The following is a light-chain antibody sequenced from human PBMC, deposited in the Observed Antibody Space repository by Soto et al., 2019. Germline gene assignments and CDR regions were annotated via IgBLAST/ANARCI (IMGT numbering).Light chain of an antibody. CDR1: QIISSY. CDR3: QQSYSAPYT. Sequence: DIQMTQSPSSLSASVGDRVTITCRTSQIISSYLNWYQQKPGKAPKLLIYAASSLQSGVPSRFSGSGSGTDFTLTISILQPEDFATYYCQQSYSAPYTFGQGTKLEIK. J-gene: IGKJ2*01. V-gene: IGKV1-39*01. CDR2: AAS.